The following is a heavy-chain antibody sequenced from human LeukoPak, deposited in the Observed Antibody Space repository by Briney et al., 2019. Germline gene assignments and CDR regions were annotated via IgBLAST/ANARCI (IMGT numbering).Heavy chain of an antibody. V-gene: IGHV1-2*02. D-gene: IGHD3-22*01. CDR2: ISPDSGGT. Sequence: ASVKVSCKASGYTFTGYYMYWVRQAPGQGLEWMGWISPDSGGTNYAQKFQGRVTMTRDTSISTAYMELSRLRSDDTAIYYCARDFLSDSSDYYYVWFDPWGQGTLVTVSS. CDR1: GYTFTGYY. J-gene: IGHJ5*02. CDR3: ARDFLSDSSDYYYVWFDP.